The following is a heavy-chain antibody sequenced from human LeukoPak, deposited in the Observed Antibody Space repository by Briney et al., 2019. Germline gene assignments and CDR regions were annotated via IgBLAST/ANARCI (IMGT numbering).Heavy chain of an antibody. Sequence: GGSLRLSCAASGFTFSSYGMHWVRQAPGKGLEWVAVMSYDGSNKYYADSVKGRFTISRDNSKNTLYLQMNSLRAEDTAVYYCAKDTYYGSGSYPTGDWGQGTLVTVSS. J-gene: IGHJ4*02. CDR3: AKDTYYGSGSYPTGD. V-gene: IGHV3-30*18. D-gene: IGHD3-10*01. CDR2: MSYDGSNK. CDR1: GFTFSSYG.